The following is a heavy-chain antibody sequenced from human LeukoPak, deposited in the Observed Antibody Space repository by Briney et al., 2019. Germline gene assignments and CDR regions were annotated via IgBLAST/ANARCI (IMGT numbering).Heavy chain of an antibody. J-gene: IGHJ4*02. CDR2: ISNSGTT. D-gene: IGHD5-24*01. V-gene: IGHV4-31*03. CDR3: ARSGTTKDGYNPLDY. Sequence: SETLSLTRTVSGGSISSGDYYWSWIRQLPGKGLEWIGCISNSGTTYHNPSLKSRVTISVDTSKNQFSLRLSSVNAADTAVYYCARSGTTKDGYNPLDYWGQGTLVTVSS. CDR1: GGSISSGDYY.